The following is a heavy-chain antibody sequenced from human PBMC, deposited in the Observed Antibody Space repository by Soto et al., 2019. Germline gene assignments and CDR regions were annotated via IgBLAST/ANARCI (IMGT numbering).Heavy chain of an antibody. J-gene: IGHJ5*01. Sequence: VQLVESGGGLVQPGGSLRLSCTASAFTGTSNYISWVRQTPGQRLEWVSVLYRGGKTFYTDSVRGRFTVSRHNSDNTVFLQMDSLRIDDTAVYFYARGDYFYWLDSWGQGTLVTVSS. V-gene: IGHV3-53*04. CDR1: AFTGTSNY. CDR2: LYRGGKT. CDR3: ARGDYFYWLDS. D-gene: IGHD3-3*01.